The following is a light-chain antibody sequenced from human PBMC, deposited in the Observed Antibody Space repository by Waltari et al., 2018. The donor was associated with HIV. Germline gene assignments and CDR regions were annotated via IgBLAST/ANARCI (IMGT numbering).Light chain of an antibody. J-gene: IGKJ4*01. V-gene: IGKV4-1*01. Sequence: DIVMTQSPDSLAVSLGERATINCKSSQRLLYDSNNKNYFGWYQQKPGQPPKLLIYWASTRESGVPDRFSGSGSGTDFTLTISSLQAEDVAVYYCQQYYDTPLTFGGGTKVEIK. CDR3: QQYYDTPLT. CDR1: QRLLYDSNNKNY. CDR2: WAS.